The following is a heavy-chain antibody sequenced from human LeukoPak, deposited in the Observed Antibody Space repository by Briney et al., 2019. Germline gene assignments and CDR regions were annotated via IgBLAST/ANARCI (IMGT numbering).Heavy chain of an antibody. CDR1: GYTFTTYG. D-gene: IGHD6-19*01. J-gene: IGHJ4*02. V-gene: IGHV1-18*01. Sequence: ASVKVSCKASGYTFTTYGITWVRQAPGQGLEWMGWISAYNGNTNYAQKLQGRVNMTTDTSTSTAYMELRSLRSADTAVYYCARDLLSFIAVPGTFDYWGQGTLVSVSS. CDR3: ARDLLSFIAVPGTFDY. CDR2: ISAYNGNT.